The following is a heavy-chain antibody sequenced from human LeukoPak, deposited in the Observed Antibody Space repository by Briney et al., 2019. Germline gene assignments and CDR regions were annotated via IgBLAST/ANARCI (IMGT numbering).Heavy chain of an antibody. J-gene: IGHJ3*02. Sequence: GASVKVSCKASGYTFTGYYMHWVRQAPGQGLEWMGWLNPNSGGTNYAQKFQGRVTMTRDTSISTAYMELSRLRSDDTAVYYCARVEEYNWNRVRAFDIWGQGTMVTVSS. CDR1: GYTFTGYY. CDR3: ARVEEYNWNRVRAFDI. D-gene: IGHD1-20*01. V-gene: IGHV1-2*02. CDR2: LNPNSGGT.